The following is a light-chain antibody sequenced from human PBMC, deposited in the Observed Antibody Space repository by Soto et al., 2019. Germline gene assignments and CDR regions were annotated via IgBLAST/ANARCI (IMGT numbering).Light chain of an antibody. CDR1: HTISSSY. J-gene: IGKJ1*01. CDR3: QQCYNWPQWT. CDR2: GIS. Sequence: EIVLTQSPGTLSLSPGERATLSCRASHTISSSYLAWYQQKPGQAPRLLMYGISRRATGIPDRFSGSGSGTDFTLTITRLEPEDFAVYYCQQCYNWPQWTFGQGTKVEIK. V-gene: IGKV3-20*01.